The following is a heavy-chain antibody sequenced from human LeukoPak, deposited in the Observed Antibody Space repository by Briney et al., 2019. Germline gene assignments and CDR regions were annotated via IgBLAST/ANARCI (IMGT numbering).Heavy chain of an antibody. CDR3: ARVDCGSDCCFDY. J-gene: IGHJ4*02. D-gene: IGHD2-21*02. CDR2: IYYSGST. V-gene: IGHV4-59*01. Sequence: PSETLSLTCTVSGGSISSYYWSWIRQPPGKGLEWIGYIYYSGSTNYNPSLKSRVTISVDTSKNQFSLKLSSVTAADTAVYYCARVDCGSDCCFDYWGQGTLVTVSS. CDR1: GGSISSYY.